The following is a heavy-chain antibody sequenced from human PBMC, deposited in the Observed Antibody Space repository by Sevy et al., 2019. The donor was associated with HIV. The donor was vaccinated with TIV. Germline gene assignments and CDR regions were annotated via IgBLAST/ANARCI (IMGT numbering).Heavy chain of an antibody. CDR2: INPSGGST. V-gene: IGHV1-46*01. Sequence: ASVKVSCKASGYTFTSYYMHWVRQAPGQGLEWMGIINPSGGSTSYAKKFQGRVTMTRDTSTSTVYMELSSLRSEDTAVYYCARDRVHMTTHGWFDPWGQGTLVTVSS. J-gene: IGHJ5*02. CDR3: ARDRVHMTTHGWFDP. CDR1: GYTFTSYY. D-gene: IGHD4-17*01.